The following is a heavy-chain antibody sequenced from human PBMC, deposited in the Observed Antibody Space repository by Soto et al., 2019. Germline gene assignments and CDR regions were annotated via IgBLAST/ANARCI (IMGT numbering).Heavy chain of an antibody. D-gene: IGHD6-25*01. CDR1: GFTFRHYA. Sequence: QVQLLESGGGVVQPGRSLRLSCETSGFTFRHYALHWVRQAPGKGLEWVAVISYDGSNKVYGDPVKGRFTVSRDNFTNTLYLQMNSLTVEDTSVYFCVRELSAAGYHCHYVAMAVWGQGTTVTVSS. CDR2: ISYDGSNK. V-gene: IGHV3-30*04. J-gene: IGHJ6*02. CDR3: VRELSAAGYHCHYVAMAV.